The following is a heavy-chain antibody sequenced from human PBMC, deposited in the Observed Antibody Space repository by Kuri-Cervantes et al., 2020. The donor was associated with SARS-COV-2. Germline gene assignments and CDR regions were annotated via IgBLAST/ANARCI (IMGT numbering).Heavy chain of an antibody. J-gene: IGHJ4*02. CDR1: GYTFTGYY. V-gene: IGHV1-2*02. CDR2: INPNSGGT. Sequence: ASVKASCKASGYTFTGYYMHWVRQAPGQGLEWMGWINPNSGGTNYAQKFQGRVTMTRDTSISTAYMELSRLRSDDTAVYYCAREGVVWFGGYFDYWGQGTLVTVSS. D-gene: IGHD3-10*01. CDR3: AREGVVWFGGYFDY.